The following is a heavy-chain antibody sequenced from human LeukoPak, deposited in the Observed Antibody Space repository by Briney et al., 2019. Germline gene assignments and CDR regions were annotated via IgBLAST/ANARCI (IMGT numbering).Heavy chain of an antibody. D-gene: IGHD1-26*01. V-gene: IGHV1-69-2*01. Sequence: ASVKVSCKASGYTFTDYYMHWVQQAPGKGLEWMGRVDPEDSETIYAEKFQGGVTITADTSTDTAYMELSSLRSEDTAVYYCATGDEWELRGGFVYWGQGTLVTVSS. CDR1: GYTFTDYY. J-gene: IGHJ4*02. CDR3: ATGDEWELRGGFVY. CDR2: VDPEDSET.